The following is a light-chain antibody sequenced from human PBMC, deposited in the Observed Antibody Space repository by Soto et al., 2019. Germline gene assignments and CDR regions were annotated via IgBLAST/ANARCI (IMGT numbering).Light chain of an antibody. V-gene: IGLV2-8*01. J-gene: IGLJ1*01. CDR3: SSYAGSLYV. CDR2: EVS. Sequence: QSALTQPPSASGSPGQSVTISCTGTSSDVGGYNYVSWYQQHPGKAPKLMIYEVSKRPSGVPDRFSGSKSGNTASLTVSGLQAEDEADYYCSSYAGSLYVFGTRTKVTVL. CDR1: SSDVGGYNY.